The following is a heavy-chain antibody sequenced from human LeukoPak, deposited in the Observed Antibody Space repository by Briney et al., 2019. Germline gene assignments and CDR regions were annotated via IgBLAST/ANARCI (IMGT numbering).Heavy chain of an antibody. Sequence: GGSLRLSCAASEFTFSSYWMNWVRQAPGKGLEWVANIKQDGSEKYYVDSVKGRFTISRDNAQNSLYLQMNSLTVEDTAVYYCARDHARDGYNFWGQGTLVTISS. CDR3: ARDHARDGYNF. J-gene: IGHJ4*02. D-gene: IGHD5-24*01. CDR1: EFTFSSYW. CDR2: IKQDGSEK. V-gene: IGHV3-7*01.